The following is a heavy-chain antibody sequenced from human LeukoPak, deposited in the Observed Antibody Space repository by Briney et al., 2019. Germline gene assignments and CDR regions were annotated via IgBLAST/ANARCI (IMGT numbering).Heavy chain of an antibody. V-gene: IGHV3-23*01. CDR2: ISGSGTRT. Sequence: GGSLRLSCVGSGFTLSSYAMSWVRQAPGKGLEWVSAISGSGTRTYYADSVKGRFTISRDNSKNTLYLQMNRLTAEDTAVYYCAKGGGSYHFDYWGQGTLVTVSS. CDR1: GFTLSSYA. D-gene: IGHD1-26*01. J-gene: IGHJ4*02. CDR3: AKGGGSYHFDY.